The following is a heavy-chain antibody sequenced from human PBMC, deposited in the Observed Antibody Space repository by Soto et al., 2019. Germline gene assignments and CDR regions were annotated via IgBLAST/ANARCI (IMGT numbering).Heavy chain of an antibody. V-gene: IGHV4-59*01. Sequence: QVQLQESGPGLVKPSETLSLTCTVSGGSISSYYWSWIRQPPGKGLEWIGYIYYSGSTNYNPSLKSRVTISVDTSKNQFSLKLSSVTAADTAVYYCARTTMITFGGVIVNGENWFDPWGQGTLVTVSS. CDR2: IYYSGST. CDR3: ARTTMITFGGVIVNGENWFDP. CDR1: GGSISSYY. J-gene: IGHJ5*02. D-gene: IGHD3-16*02.